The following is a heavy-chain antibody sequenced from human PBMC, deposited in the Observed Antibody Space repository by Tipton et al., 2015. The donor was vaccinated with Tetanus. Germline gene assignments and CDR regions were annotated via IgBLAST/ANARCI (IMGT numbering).Heavy chain of an antibody. J-gene: IGHJ3*01. CDR2: IIPMFGTE. CDR1: GGTFNSYT. V-gene: IGHV1-69*01. Sequence: QLVQSGAEVKRPGSSVKVSCKASGGTFNSYTITWVRQAPGQGLEWMGGIIPMFGTETYSQDLQGRVSITADESTGTAYRELTNLKAEDTAVYYGARDQNGDFVYWGQGTMVTVSS. D-gene: IGHD4-17*01. CDR3: ARDQNGDFVY.